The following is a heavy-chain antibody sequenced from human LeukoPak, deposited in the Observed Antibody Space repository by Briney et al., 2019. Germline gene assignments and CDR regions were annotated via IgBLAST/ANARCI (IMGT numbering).Heavy chain of an antibody. J-gene: IGHJ3*02. Sequence: ASVKVSCKVSGDTLKELSMHWVRQAPGKGLEWMGGFDPKEGERVYAQHFQGRVTMTTDTSASTAYMELSSLRSEDTAVYYCASEKGSSSWLSNDAFDIWGQGTMVTVSS. CDR3: ASEKGSSSWLSNDAFDI. CDR2: FDPKEGER. V-gene: IGHV1-24*01. D-gene: IGHD6-13*01. CDR1: GDTLKELS.